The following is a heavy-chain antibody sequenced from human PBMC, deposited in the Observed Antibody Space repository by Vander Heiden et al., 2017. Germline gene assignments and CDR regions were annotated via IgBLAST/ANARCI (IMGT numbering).Heavy chain of an antibody. CDR3: AKGYDYGDYPYYFDY. Sequence: EVQLLESGGGLVQPGGSLRLSCAASGFTFSSYAMRWVRQAPGKGLEWVSAISGSGGSTYYADSVKGRFTISRDNSKNTLYLQMNSLRAEDTAVYYCAKGYDYGDYPYYFDYWGQGTLVTVSS. J-gene: IGHJ4*02. CDR2: ISGSGGST. D-gene: IGHD4-17*01. CDR1: GFTFSSYA. V-gene: IGHV3-23*01.